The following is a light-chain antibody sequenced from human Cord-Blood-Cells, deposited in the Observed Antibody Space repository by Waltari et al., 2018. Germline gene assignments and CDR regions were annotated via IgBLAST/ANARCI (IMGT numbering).Light chain of an antibody. J-gene: IGKJ3*01. Sequence: EIVMTQSPATPSVSPGDRATLSCRASQSVSSNLAWYQQKPGQAPRLLIYGASTRATGIPARFSGSGSGTEFTLTISSLQSEDFAVYYCQQYNNWPFTFGPGTKVDIK. CDR2: GAS. CDR3: QQYNNWPFT. CDR1: QSVSSN. V-gene: IGKV3-15*01.